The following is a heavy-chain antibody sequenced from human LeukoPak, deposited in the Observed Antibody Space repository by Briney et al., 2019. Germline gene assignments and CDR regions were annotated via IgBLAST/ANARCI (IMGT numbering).Heavy chain of an antibody. Sequence: PGGSLRLSCAASGFTFSSYEMNWVRQAPGKGLEWVSYISSSGSTIYYADSVKGRFTISRDNSKNSLYLQMNSLRAEDMALYYCAKGMTMVVAPIDYWGQGTLVTVSS. CDR3: AKGMTMVVAPIDY. CDR2: ISSSGSTI. J-gene: IGHJ4*02. D-gene: IGHD4-23*01. CDR1: GFTFSSYE. V-gene: IGHV3-48*03.